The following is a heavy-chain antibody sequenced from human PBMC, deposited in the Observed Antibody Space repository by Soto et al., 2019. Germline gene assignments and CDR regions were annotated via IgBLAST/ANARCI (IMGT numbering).Heavy chain of an antibody. V-gene: IGHV3-73*01. CDR2: IRDRAYSYAT. D-gene: IGHD6-13*01. CDR1: GFVFKDSS. J-gene: IGHJ4*02. Sequence: PGESLKISCAASGFVFKDSSIHWVRQASGKGLEWVGRIRDRAYSYATAYAASVTGRFTISRDDSTNTAYLQMNSLETEDTAIYYCTRLFSAAKDYWGQGTQVTVSS. CDR3: TRLFSAAKDY.